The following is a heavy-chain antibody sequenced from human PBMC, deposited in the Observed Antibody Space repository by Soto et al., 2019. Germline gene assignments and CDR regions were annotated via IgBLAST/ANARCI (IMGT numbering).Heavy chain of an antibody. CDR1: GGTFGSYA. D-gene: IGHD2-2*01. Sequence: QVQLVQSGAEVKKPGSSVKVSCKASGGTFGSYAFSCVRQAPGQGLEWMGGIIPVSGAAHYAQKFQGRVTITADESTSTDYMERSSLSSQDTAVYYCATALGCRSTSCTLAYGGQGTRVIVSS. J-gene: IGHJ4*02. V-gene: IGHV1-69*01. CDR2: IIPVSGAA. CDR3: ATALGCRSTSCTLAY.